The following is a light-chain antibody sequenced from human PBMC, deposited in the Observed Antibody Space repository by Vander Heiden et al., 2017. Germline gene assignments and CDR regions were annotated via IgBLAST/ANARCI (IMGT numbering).Light chain of an antibody. CDR1: QSISSW. J-gene: IGKJ2*01. CDR3: QQYNSYSYT. Sequence: DIQMTQSPSTLSPSVGDSVTITFRASQSISSWLAWYQQKPGKAPKLLIYKASSLESGVPSRFSGSGSGTEFTLTISSLQPDDFATYYCQQYNSYSYTFGQGTKLEIK. V-gene: IGKV1-5*03. CDR2: KAS.